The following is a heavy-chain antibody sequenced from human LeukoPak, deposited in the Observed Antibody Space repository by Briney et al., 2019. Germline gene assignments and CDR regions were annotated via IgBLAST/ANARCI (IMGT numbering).Heavy chain of an antibody. CDR3: ARSPTMGYGSGSYYY. CDR2: INAGNGNT. CDR1: GYTFTSYA. J-gene: IGHJ4*02. Sequence: ASVKVSCKASGYTFTSYAMHWVRQAPGQRLEWMGWINAGNGNTKYSQEFQGRVTITRDTSTSTAYMELSRLRSDDTAVYYCARSPTMGYGSGSYYYWGRGTLVTVSS. D-gene: IGHD3-10*01. V-gene: IGHV1-3*01.